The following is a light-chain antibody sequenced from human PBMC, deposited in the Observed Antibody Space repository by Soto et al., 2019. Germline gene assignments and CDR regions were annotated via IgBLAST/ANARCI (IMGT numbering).Light chain of an antibody. CDR3: QQYQKLWT. CDR2: RAS. J-gene: IGKJ1*01. Sequence: IGVTQCARTLSLSPGERATLSCRASQSVSSSYLAWYQQKPGQAPRLLIYRASTRATGVPARFSGSGSGTEFTLTISSLQSEDFALYYCQQYQKLWTFGQGTKVDI. CDR1: QSVSSSY. V-gene: IGKV3D-7*01.